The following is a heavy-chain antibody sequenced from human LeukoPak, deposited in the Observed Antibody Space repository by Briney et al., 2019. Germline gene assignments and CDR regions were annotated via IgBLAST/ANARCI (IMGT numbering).Heavy chain of an antibody. CDR1: GDSVSSNTAT. CDR3: ARVGYCTTTSCPNWFDP. J-gene: IGHJ5*02. V-gene: IGHV6-1*01. CDR2: TYYRSKWYN. D-gene: IGHD2-2*01. Sequence: SQTLSLTCAISGDSVSSNTATWTWIRQSPSRGLEWLGRTYYRSKWYNDYALSVKGRMTINPDTSKNQFSLQLNSVTPEDTAVYYCARVGYCTTTSCPNWFDPWGQGTLVTVSS.